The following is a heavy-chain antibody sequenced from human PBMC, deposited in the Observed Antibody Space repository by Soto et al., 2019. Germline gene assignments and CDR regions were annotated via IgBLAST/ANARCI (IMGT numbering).Heavy chain of an antibody. CDR2: ISGSGGST. V-gene: IGHV3-23*01. CDR1: GFTFSSYA. D-gene: IGHD6-13*01. Sequence: GGSLRLSCAASGFTFSSYAMSWVRQAPGKGLEWVSAISGSGGSTYYADSVKGRFTISRDNSKNTLYLQMNSLRAEDTAVYYCAKPEALRIAAAGTTDYWGQGTLVTVSS. CDR3: AKPEALRIAAAGTTDY. J-gene: IGHJ4*02.